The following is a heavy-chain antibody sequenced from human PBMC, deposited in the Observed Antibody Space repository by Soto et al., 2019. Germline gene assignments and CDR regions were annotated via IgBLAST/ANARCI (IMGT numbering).Heavy chain of an antibody. J-gene: IGHJ5*02. Sequence: QVQLVESGGGVVQPGRSLRLSCAASGFTFSSYAMHWVRKAPGKGLEWVAVISYDGSNKYYADSVKGRFTISRDNSKNTLYLQMNSLRAEDTAVYYCARAHCISTSCHDNWFDPWGQGTLVTVSS. CDR3: ARAHCISTSCHDNWFDP. D-gene: IGHD2-2*01. CDR2: ISYDGSNK. CDR1: GFTFSSYA. V-gene: IGHV3-30-3*01.